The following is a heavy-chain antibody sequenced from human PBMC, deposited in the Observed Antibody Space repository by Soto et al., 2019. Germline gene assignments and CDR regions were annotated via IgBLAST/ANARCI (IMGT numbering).Heavy chain of an antibody. D-gene: IGHD3-3*01. CDR1: EFTVSDKS. CDR2: IYTSGTT. Sequence: EVQLVESGGDLIQPGGSLRLSCAASEFTVSDKSMNWVRQAPGKGLEWVSVIYTSGTTYYADSVRGRFTISRDNFKNTLYLQMNSLRAEDTAVYYCARELYYDFWSGYSYPDYWGQGTLVTVSS. J-gene: IGHJ4*02. V-gene: IGHV3-53*01. CDR3: ARELYYDFWSGYSYPDY.